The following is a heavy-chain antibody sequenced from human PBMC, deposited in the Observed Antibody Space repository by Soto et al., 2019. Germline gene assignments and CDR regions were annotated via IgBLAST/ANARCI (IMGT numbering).Heavy chain of an antibody. CDR1: GFTFSSSA. D-gene: IGHD3-3*01. V-gene: IGHV1-58*01. CDR3: ARESFDFGVVIHYYYYGMDV. Sequence: SVKVSCKTSGFTFSSSAVQWVRQARGQRLEWIGWIVVGGGFTNYAQKFQDRVIITRDMSTSTVYMELSSLRSEDTAVYYCARESFDFGVVIHYYYYGMDVWGQGTTVTAP. J-gene: IGHJ6*02. CDR2: IVVGGGFT.